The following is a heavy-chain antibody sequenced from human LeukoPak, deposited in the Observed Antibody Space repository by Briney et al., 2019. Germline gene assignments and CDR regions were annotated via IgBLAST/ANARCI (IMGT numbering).Heavy chain of an antibody. J-gene: IGHJ4*02. D-gene: IGHD6-19*01. CDR2: IDPNSGGT. V-gene: IGHV1-2*02. CDR1: GYTFTAHY. Sequence: ASVKVSCRASGYTFTAHYIHWVRQAPGQGLEWMGWIDPNSGGTNYAQKFLGRVTMTRDTTISTAYMELSSLRSDDTAVYYCAREWLIVVTGTGHLDYWGQGTLVTVSS. CDR3: AREWLIVVTGTGHLDY.